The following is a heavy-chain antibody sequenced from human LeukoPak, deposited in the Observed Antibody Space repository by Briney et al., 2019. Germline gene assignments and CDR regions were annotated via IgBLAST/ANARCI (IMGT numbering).Heavy chain of an antibody. Sequence: ASVKVPCKASGYTFTGNYMHWARRAPGQGLEWMGWINPNSGATNYAQKFQGRVAMTRDTSINTAYMEVSSLRSDDTAVYYCARGPQEHLLTSFDSWGQGTLVTVSS. V-gene: IGHV1-2*02. CDR1: GYTFTGNY. D-gene: IGHD1-14*01. CDR2: INPNSGAT. J-gene: IGHJ4*02. CDR3: ARGPQEHLLTSFDS.